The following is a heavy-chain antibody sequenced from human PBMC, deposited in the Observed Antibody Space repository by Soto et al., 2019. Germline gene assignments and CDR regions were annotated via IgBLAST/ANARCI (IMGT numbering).Heavy chain of an antibody. CDR3: ARDWGCSSTSCWDYFYYYYYGMDV. CDR1: GFTFSSYA. CDR2: ISYDGSNK. J-gene: IGHJ6*02. D-gene: IGHD2-2*01. V-gene: IGHV3-30-3*01. Sequence: GGSLRLSCAASGFTFSSYAMHWVRQAPGKGLEWVAVISYDGSNKYYADSVKGRFTISRDNSKNTLYLQMNSLRAEDTAVYYCARDWGCSSTSCWDYFYYYYYGMDVWGQGTTVTVSS.